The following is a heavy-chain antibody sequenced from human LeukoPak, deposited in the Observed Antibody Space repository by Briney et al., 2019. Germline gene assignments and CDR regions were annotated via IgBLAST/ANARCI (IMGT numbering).Heavy chain of an antibody. Sequence: GRSLRLSCAASGFTFSSYGLHWVRQAPGKGLEWVAVISYDGSNKYYADSVKGRFTISRDNSKNTLYLQMNSLRAEDTAVYYCARTIFGVVITAPYFDYWGQGTLVTVSS. CDR1: GFTFSSYG. V-gene: IGHV3-30*03. CDR2: ISYDGSNK. CDR3: ARTIFGVVITAPYFDY. D-gene: IGHD3-3*01. J-gene: IGHJ4*02.